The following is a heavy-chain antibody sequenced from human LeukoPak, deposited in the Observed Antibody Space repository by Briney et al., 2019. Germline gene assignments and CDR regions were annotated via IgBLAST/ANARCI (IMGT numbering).Heavy chain of an antibody. CDR1: GFTVSSSY. V-gene: IGHV3-66*01. J-gene: IGHJ4*02. CDR2: IYSGGST. Sequence: GGSLRLSCAASGFTVSSSYMSWVRQAPGKGLEWVSVIYSGGSTYYADSVKGRFTISRDNSKNTLYLQMNSLRAEDTAVYYCARYSSSWAFDYWGQGTLVTVSS. D-gene: IGHD6-13*01. CDR3: ARYSSSWAFDY.